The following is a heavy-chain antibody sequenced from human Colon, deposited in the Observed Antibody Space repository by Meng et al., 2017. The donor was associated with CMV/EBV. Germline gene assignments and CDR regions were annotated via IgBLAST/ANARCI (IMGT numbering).Heavy chain of an antibody. J-gene: IGHJ4*02. D-gene: IGHD3-9*01. Sequence: SGYTSSDDYRRWARQCPGQGLEWMRRLSPDSGGVESAKKFQGRVSMTMDTSINTASMELSRLRSDDTAVYSCATGSNILTGSYNDHWGQGTLVTVSS. CDR2: LSPDSGGV. CDR1: GYTSSDDY. CDR3: ATGSNILTGSYNDH. V-gene: IGHV1-2*06.